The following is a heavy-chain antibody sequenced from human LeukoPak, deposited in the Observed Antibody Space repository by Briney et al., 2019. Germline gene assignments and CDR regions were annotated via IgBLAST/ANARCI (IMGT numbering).Heavy chain of an antibody. CDR1: GGSISIYY. J-gene: IGHJ4*02. V-gene: IGHV4-59*01. CDR2: ILYSVNT. CDR3: GRDSWGVREVLNYCDY. Sequence: SETLSLTCTVSGGSISIYYWSWIRQPPGKGLEWVGYILYSVNTNYNRSLKSRVTISVNTSKEQSSLKLRSVTAADTALYYFGRDSWGVREVLNYCDYWGQGTLITVSS. D-gene: IGHD3-10*01.